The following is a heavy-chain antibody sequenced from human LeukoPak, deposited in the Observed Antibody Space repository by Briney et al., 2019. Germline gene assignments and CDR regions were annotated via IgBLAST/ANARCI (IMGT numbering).Heavy chain of an antibody. CDR3: ARDNRGAFDI. CDR2: IYYSGNT. CDR1: GGSISSYY. V-gene: IGHV4-59*01. J-gene: IGHJ3*02. Sequence: SETLSLTCTVAGGSISSYYWRWVRQPPGKGLEWIGYIYYSGNTNYNPSLKSRVTISVDTSKNQFSLKLSSVTAADTAVYYCARDNRGAFDIWGQGTMVTVS. D-gene: IGHD1-14*01.